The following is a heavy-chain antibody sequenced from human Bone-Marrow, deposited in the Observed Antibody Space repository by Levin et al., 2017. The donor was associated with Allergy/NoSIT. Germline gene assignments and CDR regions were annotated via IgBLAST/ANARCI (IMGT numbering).Heavy chain of an antibody. CDR3: ARVRAVIRPGSDTLTSNYYYAMDV. D-gene: IGHD3-16*02. J-gene: IGHJ6*02. V-gene: IGHV3-48*02. CDR2: ISSAGTTF. Sequence: TGESLKISCAASGFTFNSYNMHWVRQAPGKRLEWLSYISSAGTTFYYADSARGRFTISRDNAKNSLFLQMNSLRHDDTAVYYCARVRAVIRPGSDTLTSNYYYAMDVWGQGTSVTVSS. CDR1: GFTFNSYN.